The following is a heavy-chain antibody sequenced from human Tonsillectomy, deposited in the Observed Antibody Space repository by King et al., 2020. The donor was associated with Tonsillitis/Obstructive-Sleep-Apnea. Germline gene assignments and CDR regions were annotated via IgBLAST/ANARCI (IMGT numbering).Heavy chain of an antibody. CDR2: IWYDGSNK. D-gene: IGHD4-17*01. Sequence: VQLVESGGGVVQPGRSLRLSCAASGFTFSSYGMHWVRQAPGRGLEWVAVIWYDGSNKYYAVSVKGRFTISRDNSKNTLYLQMNSLRAEDTAVYYCAIGGALTTGLDYWGQGTLVSVSS. CDR1: GFTFSSYG. V-gene: IGHV3-33*01. J-gene: IGHJ4*02. CDR3: AIGGALTTGLDY.